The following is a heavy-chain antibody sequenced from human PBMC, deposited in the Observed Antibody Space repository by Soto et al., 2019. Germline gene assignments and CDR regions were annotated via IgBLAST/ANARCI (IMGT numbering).Heavy chain of an antibody. J-gene: IGHJ5*02. V-gene: IGHV4-34*01. CDR1: GGSFSDYS. CDR2: INHSGSA. Sequence: SETLSLTCAVYGGSFSDYSWTWIRQPPGKALEWIGQINHSGSANYNPSLRSRVIISIGTPKNQFSLELTSVTAADTAVYYCARVPGPWGQGTLVTVSS. CDR3: ARVPGP.